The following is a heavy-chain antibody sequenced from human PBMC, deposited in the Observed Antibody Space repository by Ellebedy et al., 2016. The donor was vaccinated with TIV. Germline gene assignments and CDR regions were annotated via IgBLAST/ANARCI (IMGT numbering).Heavy chain of an antibody. CDR2: INSDGSST. CDR1: GFTFSSYW. Sequence: PGGSLRLSCAASGFTFSSYWMHWVRQAPGKGLVWVSGINSDGSSTRYADSVKGRFTISRDNAKNTLYLQMNSLRAEDTAVYYCATSRTFDYWGQGTQVTVSS. CDR3: ATSRTFDY. J-gene: IGHJ4*02. V-gene: IGHV3-74*01.